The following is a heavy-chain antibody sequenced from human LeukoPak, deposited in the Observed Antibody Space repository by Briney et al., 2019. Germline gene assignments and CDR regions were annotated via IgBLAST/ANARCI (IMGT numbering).Heavy chain of an antibody. Sequence: GGSLRLSCAASGFTVSAYAMAWVRQAPGKGLEWVSTVYDDNTYYADSVKGRFAISTDNSKNTLYLQMNSLRVEDTAVYFCAARKVRGVWFYLDYWGQGTLVTVSS. J-gene: IGHJ4*02. CDR1: GFTVSAYA. CDR2: VYDDNT. V-gene: IGHV3-23*01. D-gene: IGHD3-10*01. CDR3: AARKVRGVWFYLDY.